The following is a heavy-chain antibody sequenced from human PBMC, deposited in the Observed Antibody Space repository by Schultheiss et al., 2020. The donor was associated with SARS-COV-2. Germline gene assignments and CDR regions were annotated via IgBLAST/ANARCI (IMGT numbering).Heavy chain of an antibody. D-gene: IGHD3-16*01. Sequence: GGSLRLSCAASGFTFSSYWMHWVRQAPGKGLEWVSSITGSSSYIYYADSVKGRFTISRDNAKNLLYLQMNSLRAEDTAVYYCARGVMKYSIWGQGTMVTVSS. J-gene: IGHJ3*02. CDR1: GFTFSSYW. CDR3: ARGVMKYSI. V-gene: IGHV3-21*01. CDR2: ITGSSSYI.